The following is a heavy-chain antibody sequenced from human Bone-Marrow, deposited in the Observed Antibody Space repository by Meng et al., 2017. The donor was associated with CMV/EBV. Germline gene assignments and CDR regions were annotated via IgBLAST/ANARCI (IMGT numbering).Heavy chain of an antibody. CDR2: IYYSGST. CDR3: AREKVGALAFDI. J-gene: IGHJ3*02. Sequence: SETLSLTCTVSGGPISSSSYYWGWIRQPPGKGLEWIGSIYYSGSTYYNPSLKSRVTISVDTSKNQFSLKLSSVTAADTAVYYCAREKVGALAFDIWGQGPMVTF. CDR1: GGPISSSSYY. D-gene: IGHD4/OR15-4a*01. V-gene: IGHV4-39*07.